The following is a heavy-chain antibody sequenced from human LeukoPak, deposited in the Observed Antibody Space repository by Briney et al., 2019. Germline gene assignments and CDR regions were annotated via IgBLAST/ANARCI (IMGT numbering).Heavy chain of an antibody. J-gene: IGHJ6*02. CDR1: GVPFSSYW. Sequence: GGSLRLSCVASGVPFSSYWMTWVRQAPGKGLEWVASINHNGNVNYYVDSVKGRFTISRDNAKNSLYLQMSNLRAEDTAVYFCARGGGLDVWGQGATVTVSS. V-gene: IGHV3-7*03. D-gene: IGHD3-16*01. CDR2: INHNGNVN. CDR3: ARGGGLDV.